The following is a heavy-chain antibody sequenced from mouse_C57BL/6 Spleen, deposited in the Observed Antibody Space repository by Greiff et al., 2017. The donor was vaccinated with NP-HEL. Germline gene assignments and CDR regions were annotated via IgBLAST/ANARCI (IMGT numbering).Heavy chain of an antibody. Sequence: QVHVKQPGAELVKPGASVKMSCKASGYTFTSYWITWVKQRPGQGLEWIGDIYPGSGSTNYNEKFKSKATLTVDTSSSTAYMQLSSLTSEDSAVYYCARSSNYVVDAMDYWGQGTSVTVSS. CDR1: GYTFTSYW. D-gene: IGHD2-5*01. CDR2: IYPGSGST. J-gene: IGHJ4*01. V-gene: IGHV1-55*01. CDR3: ARSSNYVVDAMDY.